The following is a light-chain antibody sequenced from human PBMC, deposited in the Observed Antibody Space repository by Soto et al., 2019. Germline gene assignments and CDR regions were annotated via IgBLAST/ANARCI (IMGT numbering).Light chain of an antibody. Sequence: DIVLTQSPGTLSLSPGERAALSCRASQSVSSKYLAWYQQKPGQAPRVLIYGTSIRASGVPERFSGGGSGTDFTLTITRLEPEDFAVYYCQQYGSSLFTFGPGTKVDIK. V-gene: IGKV3-20*01. CDR1: QSVSSKY. CDR3: QQYGSSLFT. J-gene: IGKJ3*01. CDR2: GTS.